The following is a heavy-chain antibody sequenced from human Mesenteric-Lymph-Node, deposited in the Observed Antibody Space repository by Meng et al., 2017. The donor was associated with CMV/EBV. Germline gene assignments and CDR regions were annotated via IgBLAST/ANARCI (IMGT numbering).Heavy chain of an antibody. Sequence: GGSLRLSCAASGFTFSSYEMNWVRQAPGKGLEWVSYISSSGSTIYYADSVKGRFTISRDNAKNSLYLQMNSLRAEDTAVYYCARETAGYDFWSGKLGSGAFDIWGQGTMVTVSS. V-gene: IGHV3-48*03. CDR3: ARETAGYDFWSGKLGSGAFDI. CDR1: GFTFSSYE. D-gene: IGHD3-3*01. CDR2: ISSSGSTI. J-gene: IGHJ3*02.